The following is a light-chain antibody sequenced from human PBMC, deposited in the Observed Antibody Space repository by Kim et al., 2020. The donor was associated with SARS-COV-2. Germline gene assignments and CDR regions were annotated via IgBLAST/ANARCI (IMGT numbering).Light chain of an antibody. CDR2: WAS. V-gene: IGKV4-1*01. CDR3: QQSYGTPAT. Sequence: DIVMTQSPDSLAVSLGERATINCKSSQSVLYSSNNKNYLAWYQQKPGQPPKLLIYWASTRESGVPDRFSGSGSGTDFTLTISSLQAEDVAVYYCQQSYGTPATFGQGTSWRS. J-gene: IGKJ2*01. CDR1: QSVLYSSNNKNY.